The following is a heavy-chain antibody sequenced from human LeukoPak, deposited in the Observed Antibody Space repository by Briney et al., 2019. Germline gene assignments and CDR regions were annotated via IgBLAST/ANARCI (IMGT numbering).Heavy chain of an antibody. Sequence: GGSLRLSCAASGFTFSAYSMNWVRQAPGKGLEWVSSITPSSSSIFYADSVKGRFTISRDNAKNSLYLQMNSLRAEDTAVYYCARVPDYYDSSGYLSFDPWGQGTLVTVSS. CDR1: GFTFSAYS. D-gene: IGHD3-22*01. J-gene: IGHJ5*02. CDR3: ARVPDYYDSSGYLSFDP. CDR2: ITPSSSSI. V-gene: IGHV3-21*01.